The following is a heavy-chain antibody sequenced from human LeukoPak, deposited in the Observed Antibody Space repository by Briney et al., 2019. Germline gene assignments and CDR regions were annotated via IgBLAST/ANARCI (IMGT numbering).Heavy chain of an antibody. Sequence: PGGSLRLSCAASGFTFSDYYMSWIRQAPGKGLEWVSYISSSGSTIYYADSVKGRFTISRDNAKNSLYLQMNSLRVEDTAVYYCAKTLLDSSGYYYAGSDYWGQGILVTVST. CDR3: AKTLLDSSGYYYAGSDY. CDR1: GFTFSDYY. D-gene: IGHD3-22*01. V-gene: IGHV3-11*04. J-gene: IGHJ4*02. CDR2: ISSSGSTI.